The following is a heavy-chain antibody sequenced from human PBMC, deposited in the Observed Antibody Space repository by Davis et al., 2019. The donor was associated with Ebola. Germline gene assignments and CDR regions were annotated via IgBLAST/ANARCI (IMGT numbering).Heavy chain of an antibody. V-gene: IGHV6-1*01. CDR1: GDSVSSNSGA. Sequence: HSQTLSLTCDISGDSVSSNSGAWNWIRQSPSRGLEWLGRTYYSSKWYKDYAVSVKSRITINLDTSKNQFSLQLNSVTPEDTAVYYCASGWQRGGGVDPWGQGTPVTVSS. CDR3: ASGWQRGGGVDP. J-gene: IGHJ5*02. CDR2: TYYSSKWYK. D-gene: IGHD4-23*01.